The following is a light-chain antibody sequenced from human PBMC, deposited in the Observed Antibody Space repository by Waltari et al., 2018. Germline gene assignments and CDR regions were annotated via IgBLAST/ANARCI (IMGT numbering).Light chain of an antibody. Sequence: QSVLTQPPSVSGAPGQRVTISCTGSGSNIGAGYDVHWYQPLPRAAPKLLLYGSTSRPLGVPARFFGSTSGTSASLAIIGLQAEDEAEYYCQSYDTSLSVVFGGGTKLTVL. CDR1: GSNIGAGYD. V-gene: IGLV1-40*01. J-gene: IGLJ3*02. CDR2: GST. CDR3: QSYDTSLSVV.